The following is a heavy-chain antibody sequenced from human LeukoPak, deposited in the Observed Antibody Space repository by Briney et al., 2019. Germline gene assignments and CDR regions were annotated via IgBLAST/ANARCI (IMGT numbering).Heavy chain of an antibody. V-gene: IGHV3-23*01. CDR3: AKGIRYSSSSGFGC. CDR2: ISGSGGST. D-gene: IGHD6-6*01. CDR1: GFTFSSYA. Sequence: GGSLRLSCAASGFTFSSYAMSWVRQAPGKGLEWVSAISGSGGSTYHADSVKGRFTISRDNSKNTLYLQMNSLRAEDTAVYYCAKGIRYSSSSGFGCWGQGTLVTVSS. J-gene: IGHJ4*02.